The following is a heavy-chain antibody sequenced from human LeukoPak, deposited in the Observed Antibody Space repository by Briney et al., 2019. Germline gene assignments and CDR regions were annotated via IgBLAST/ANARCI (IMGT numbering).Heavy chain of an antibody. CDR2: ISASGGST. V-gene: IGHV3-23*01. CDR3: AKSLYSSGWKFDY. CDR1: GFTFSSYA. J-gene: IGHJ4*02. D-gene: IGHD6-19*01. Sequence: GGSLRLSCAASGFTFSSYAMSWVRQAPGEGLEWVSSISASGGSTKYADSVKGRLTISRDNSKNTLYLQMNSLTAEDAAVYYCAKSLYSSGWKFDYWGQGTLVTVSS.